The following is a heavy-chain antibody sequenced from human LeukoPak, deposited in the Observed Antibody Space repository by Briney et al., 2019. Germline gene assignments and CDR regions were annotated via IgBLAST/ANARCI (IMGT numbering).Heavy chain of an antibody. Sequence: SETLSLTCTVSGGSISSSSYYWGWIRQPPGKGLEWIGTIIYSGNTYYNPSLKSRVTISVDTSKNQFSLKLSSVTAADTAVYYCARVSGAGYDGRGVFDYWGQGTLVTVSS. CDR1: GGSISSSSYY. CDR2: IIYSGNT. D-gene: IGHD2-8*02. V-gene: IGHV4-39*07. J-gene: IGHJ4*02. CDR3: ARVSGAGYDGRGVFDY.